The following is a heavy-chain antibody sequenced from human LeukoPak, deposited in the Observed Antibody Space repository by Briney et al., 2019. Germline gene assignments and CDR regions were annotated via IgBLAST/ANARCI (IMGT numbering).Heavy chain of an antibody. CDR1: GASISSFY. CDR2: VYDSGSI. Sequence: SETLSLTCTVSGASISSFYWSWIRQPPGKGLGWIGYVYDSGSIKYNPSLRSRVTISVDTSKNQFSLKLSSVTAADTAVYYCARDRGSGSIFDYWGQGTLVTVSS. J-gene: IGHJ4*02. D-gene: IGHD3-10*01. V-gene: IGHV4-59*01. CDR3: ARDRGSGSIFDY.